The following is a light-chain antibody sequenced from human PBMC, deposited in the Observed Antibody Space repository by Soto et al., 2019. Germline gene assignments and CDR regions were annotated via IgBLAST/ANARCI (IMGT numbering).Light chain of an antibody. CDR3: QQYATFSGT. J-gene: IGKJ1*01. CDR2: DVS. Sequence: DIQVTMSPSTVSANVGDSVTITCRASQSITTWLAWYQQRPGKAPKLLIYDVSSLQSGVPSRFSGSGSGTEFTLTIASLQPDDFATYYCQQYATFSGTFGPGTKVDIK. CDR1: QSITTW. V-gene: IGKV1-5*01.